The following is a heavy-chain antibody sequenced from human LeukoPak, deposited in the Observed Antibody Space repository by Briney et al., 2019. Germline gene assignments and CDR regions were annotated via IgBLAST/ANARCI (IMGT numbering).Heavy chain of an antibody. D-gene: IGHD4-17*01. CDR2: VSGSSGSA. CDR3: ARGVYSSVTLPPYFDY. J-gene: IGHJ4*02. Sequence: GGSPRLSCAASGFTFSSYAMNWVRQAPGKGLEWVSAVSGSSGSAYYADSVKGRFTISRDNSKNTLYLQMNSLRAEDTAVYYCARGVYSSVTLPPYFDYWGQGTLVSVSS. CDR1: GFTFSSYA. V-gene: IGHV3-23*01.